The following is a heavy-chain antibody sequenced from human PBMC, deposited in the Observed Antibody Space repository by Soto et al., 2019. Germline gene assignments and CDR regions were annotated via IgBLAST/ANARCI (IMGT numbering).Heavy chain of an antibody. J-gene: IGHJ6*03. D-gene: IGHD7-27*01. V-gene: IGHV4-30-2*01. CDR3: ARPSQYDWGSHYMDV. CDR2: IYHSGST. Sequence: SETLSLTCAVSGGSISSGGYSWSWIRQPPGKGLEWIGYIYHSGSTYYNPSLKSRVTISVDRSKNQFSLKLSSVTAADTAVYYCARPSQYDWGSHYMDVWGKGTTVTVSS. CDR1: GGSISSGGYS.